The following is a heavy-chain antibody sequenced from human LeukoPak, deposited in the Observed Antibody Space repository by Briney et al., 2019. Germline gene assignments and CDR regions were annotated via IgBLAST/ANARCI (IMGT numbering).Heavy chain of an antibody. CDR2: IHPSVGST. J-gene: IGHJ4*02. D-gene: IGHD5-18*01. V-gene: IGHV1-46*01. Sequence: ASVKVSCKASGYTFTSYYMHWVRQAPGQGLEWMGVIHPSVGSTTYAQKFQGRVTMTWDTSTSTVYMELSSLRSEDTAVYYCVRSSYRLNPDYWGPGTLVTVSP. CDR1: GYTFTSYY. CDR3: VRSSYRLNPDY.